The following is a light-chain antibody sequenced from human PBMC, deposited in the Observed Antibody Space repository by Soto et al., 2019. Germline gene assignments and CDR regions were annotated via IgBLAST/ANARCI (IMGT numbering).Light chain of an antibody. V-gene: IGKV3D-15*01. Sequence: EIVMTQSPATLSVSPGERATLSCRASQSVSSNLAWYQQKPGQAPRLLIYGASTRATGIPARFSGSGSGTEFTLTISSLQSQDFAVYYCQRYNTWPLTFDGGTNVEIK. CDR1: QSVSSN. J-gene: IGKJ4*01. CDR2: GAS. CDR3: QRYNTWPLT.